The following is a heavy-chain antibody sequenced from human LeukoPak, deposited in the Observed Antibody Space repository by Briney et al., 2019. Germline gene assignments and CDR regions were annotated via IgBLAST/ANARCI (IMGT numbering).Heavy chain of an antibody. V-gene: IGHV3-23*01. CDR2: ISGSGGST. D-gene: IGHD6-6*01. CDR1: GFTFSSHA. J-gene: IGHJ5*02. Sequence: GGSLRLSCAAYGFTFSSHAMSWVRQAPGKGLEWVSAISGSGGSTYYADSVKGRFTISRDNSKNTLYLQMNSLRAEDTAVYYCAKHSTSSEAPEFDPWGQGTLVTVSS. CDR3: AKHSTSSEAPEFDP.